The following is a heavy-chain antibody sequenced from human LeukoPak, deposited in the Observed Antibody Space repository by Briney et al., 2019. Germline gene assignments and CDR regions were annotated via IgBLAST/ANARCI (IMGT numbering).Heavy chain of an antibody. CDR1: GYIFTSYW. Sequence: GESLQISCQGSGYIFTSYWITWVRPIPGKGLEWMGIIYPGDSDTKYSPSFQGQVTISADKSISTAYLQWSSLKASDTAMYYCARRSYGGKDFDYWGQGTLVTVSS. D-gene: IGHD4-23*01. CDR2: IYPGDSDT. V-gene: IGHV5-51*01. CDR3: ARRSYGGKDFDY. J-gene: IGHJ4*02.